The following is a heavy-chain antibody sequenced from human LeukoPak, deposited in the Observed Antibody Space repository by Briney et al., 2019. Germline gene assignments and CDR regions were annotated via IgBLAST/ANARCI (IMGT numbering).Heavy chain of an antibody. CDR3: ARVGDHYHWHLDV. J-gene: IGHJ2*01. V-gene: IGHV3-53*01. Sequence: GGSLRLSCAASGFTVSTNYMNWVRQAPGRGLEWVSILYSGESAYYADSVKGRFTVSRDSSKNTLFLQMNALRAEDTAVYYCARVGDHYHWHLDVWGRGTLVTVSS. D-gene: IGHD3-10*01. CDR1: GFTVSTNY. CDR2: LYSGESA.